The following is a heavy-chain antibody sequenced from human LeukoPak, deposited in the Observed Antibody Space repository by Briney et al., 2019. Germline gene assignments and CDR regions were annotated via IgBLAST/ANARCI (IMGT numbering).Heavy chain of an antibody. D-gene: IGHD3-22*01. J-gene: IGHJ4*02. CDR1: GYSFTTYW. V-gene: IGHV5-51*01. Sequence: GESLKISCKGSGYSFTTYWIGWVRQLPGRGLEWMGIIYPGDSDTRYSPSFQGQVTISADKSISTAYLQWSSLKASDTAMYYCARQFRDSSGYYSYYFDYWGQGTLVTVSS. CDR2: IYPGDSDT. CDR3: ARQFRDSSGYYSYYFDY.